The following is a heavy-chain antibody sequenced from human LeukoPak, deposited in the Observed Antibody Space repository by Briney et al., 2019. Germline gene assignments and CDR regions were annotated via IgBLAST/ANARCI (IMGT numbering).Heavy chain of an antibody. J-gene: IGHJ2*01. CDR1: GGSFSGYY. Sequence: PSETLSLTCAVYGGSFSGYYWSWIRQPPGKGLEWIGEINHSGSTNYNPSLKSRVTISVDTSKNQFSLKLSSVTAADTAVYYCARDFGGYYSGFWYFDLWGRGTLVTVSS. D-gene: IGHD3-3*01. CDR2: INHSGST. V-gene: IGHV4-34*01. CDR3: ARDFGGYYSGFWYFDL.